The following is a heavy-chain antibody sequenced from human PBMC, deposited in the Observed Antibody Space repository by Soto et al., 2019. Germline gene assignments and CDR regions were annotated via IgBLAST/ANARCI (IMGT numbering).Heavy chain of an antibody. CDR2: ISYDGSNK. D-gene: IGHD4-17*01. CDR1: GFTFSSYG. CDR3: AKVPPQNDYGDYGPGY. Sequence: GGSLRLSCAASGFTFSSYGMHWVRQAPGKGLEWVAVISYDGSNKYYADSVKGRFTISRDNSKNTLYLQMNSLRAEHTAVYYCAKVPPQNDYGDYGPGYWAQGTLLTVSA. V-gene: IGHV3-30*18. J-gene: IGHJ4*02.